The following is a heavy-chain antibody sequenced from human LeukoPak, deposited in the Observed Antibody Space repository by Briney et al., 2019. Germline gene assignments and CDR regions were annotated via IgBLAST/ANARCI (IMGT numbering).Heavy chain of an antibody. J-gene: IGHJ6*02. Sequence: PGGSLRLSCAASGFTFSSYAMSWVRQAPGKGLEWVSAISGSGGSTYYADSVKGRFTISRDNSKNTLYLQMNSLRAEDTAVYYCAKESPLDILTGPPYYYYCYGMDVWGQGTTVTVSS. V-gene: IGHV3-23*01. CDR2: ISGSGGST. D-gene: IGHD3-9*01. CDR1: GFTFSSYA. CDR3: AKESPLDILTGPPYYYYCYGMDV.